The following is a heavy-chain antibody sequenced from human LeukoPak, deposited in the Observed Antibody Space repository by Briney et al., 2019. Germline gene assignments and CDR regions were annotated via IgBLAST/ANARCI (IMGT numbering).Heavy chain of an antibody. D-gene: IGHD3-9*01. CDR2: INHSGST. V-gene: IGHV4-34*01. CDR1: GGSFSGYY. J-gene: IGHJ4*02. Sequence: SETLSLTCAVYGGSFSGYYWSWIRQPPGKGLEWIGEINHSGSTNYNPSLKSRVTISVATSKNQFSLKLSSVTAADTAVYYCARVYPLLTGYYRPYYFDYWGQGTLVTVSS. CDR3: ARVYPLLTGYYRPYYFDY.